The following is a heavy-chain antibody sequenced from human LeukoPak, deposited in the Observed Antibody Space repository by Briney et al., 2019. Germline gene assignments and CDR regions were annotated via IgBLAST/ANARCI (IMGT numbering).Heavy chain of an antibody. V-gene: IGHV1-8*03. CDR1: GYTFTGYY. D-gene: IGHD6-19*01. CDR3: ARVSSGWYFYYYYYMDV. Sequence: ASVKVSCKASGYTFTGYYIHWVRQAPGQGLEWMGWMNPNSGNTGYAQKFQGRVTITRNTSISTAYMELSSLRSEDTAVYYCARVSSGWYFYYYYYMDVWGKGTTVTVSS. CDR2: MNPNSGNT. J-gene: IGHJ6*03.